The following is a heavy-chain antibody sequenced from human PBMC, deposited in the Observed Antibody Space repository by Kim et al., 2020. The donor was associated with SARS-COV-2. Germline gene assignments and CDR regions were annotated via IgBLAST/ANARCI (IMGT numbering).Heavy chain of an antibody. CDR1: GGSISSSSYY. Sequence: SETLSLTCTVSGGSISSSSYYWGWIRQPPGKGLEWIGSIYYSGSTYYNPSLKSRVTISVDTSKNQFSLKLSSVTAADTAVYYCAGESLRLGDLYDYYGMDVWGQGTTVTVSS. D-gene: IGHD3-16*01. CDR2: IYYSGST. CDR3: AGESLRLGDLYDYYGMDV. V-gene: IGHV4-39*01. J-gene: IGHJ6*02.